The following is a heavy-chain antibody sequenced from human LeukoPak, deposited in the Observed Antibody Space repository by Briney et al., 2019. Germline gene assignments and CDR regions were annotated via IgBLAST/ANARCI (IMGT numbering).Heavy chain of an antibody. D-gene: IGHD4-17*01. V-gene: IGHV4-38-2*02. CDR3: ARDGVTTGFDS. Sequence: PSETLSLTCTVSGYSISSGYYWGWIRQPPGKGLEWIGSIYYSGSTYYNSSLKSRVTISVDTSKNQFSLKLSSVTAADTAVYYCARDGVTTGFDSWGQGTLVTVSS. CDR2: IYYSGST. J-gene: IGHJ4*02. CDR1: GYSISSGYY.